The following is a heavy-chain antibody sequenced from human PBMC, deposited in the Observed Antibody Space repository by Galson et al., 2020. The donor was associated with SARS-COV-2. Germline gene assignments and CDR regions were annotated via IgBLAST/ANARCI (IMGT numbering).Heavy chain of an antibody. J-gene: IGHJ4*02. CDR1: DGSISGISYY. CDR2: IHSSGST. CDR3: AAGPVAGTGE. V-gene: IGHV4-61*02. D-gene: IGHD6-19*01. Sequence: SETLSLTCAASDGSISGISYYWSWIRQPAGKGLEWLVRIHSSGSTNYNPSLKSRVTISVDTSKNQFPLKLSSVTAADTAVYYCAAGPVAGTGEWGQGTLVTVSS.